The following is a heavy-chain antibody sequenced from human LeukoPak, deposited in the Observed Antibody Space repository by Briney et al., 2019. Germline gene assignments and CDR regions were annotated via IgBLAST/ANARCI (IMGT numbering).Heavy chain of an antibody. Sequence: SETLSLTCTVSGGSISSYYWSWIRQPPGKGLEWIGYIYYSGSTNYNPSLKSRVTISVDTSKNQFSLKLSSVTAADTAVYYCARLGGLGELSVDYWGQGTLVTVSS. CDR1: GGSISSYY. V-gene: IGHV4-59*01. CDR3: ARLGGLGELSVDY. J-gene: IGHJ4*02. CDR2: IYYSGST. D-gene: IGHD3-10*01.